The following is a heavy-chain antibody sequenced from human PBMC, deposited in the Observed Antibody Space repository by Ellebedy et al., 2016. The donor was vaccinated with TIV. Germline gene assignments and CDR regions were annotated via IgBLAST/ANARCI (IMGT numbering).Heavy chain of an antibody. J-gene: IGHJ4*02. CDR1: GFTFRNAW. V-gene: IGHV3-15*01. D-gene: IGHD3-16*01. Sequence: EGSLRLSXAASGFTFRNAWMSWVRQAPGKGLEWVGRIKSKTEGGTTDYAAHVKGRFSISRDDSKNTLSLEMNSLKTVDTAVYYCTTGATVGDYYDYWGQGTLVTVSS. CDR3: TTGATVGDYYDY. CDR2: IKSKTEGGTT.